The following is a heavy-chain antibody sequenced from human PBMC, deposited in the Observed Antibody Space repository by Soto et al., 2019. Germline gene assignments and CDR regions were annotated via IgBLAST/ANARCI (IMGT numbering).Heavy chain of an antibody. CDR1: GYTFTSYA. J-gene: IGHJ2*01. V-gene: IGHV1-3*01. CDR3: ARGGSLYWYFDL. CDR2: INAENGNT. D-gene: IGHD1-26*01. Sequence: QVQLVQSGAEVKKPGASVKVSCKASGYTFTSYAMHWVRQAPGQRHVWMGWINAENGNTKYSQKFQGRVTITRDTSASTAYMELSSLRSEDTAVYYCARGGSLYWYFDLWGRGTLVTVSS.